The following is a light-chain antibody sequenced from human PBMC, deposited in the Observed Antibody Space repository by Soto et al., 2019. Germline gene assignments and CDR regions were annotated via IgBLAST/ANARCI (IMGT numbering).Light chain of an antibody. J-gene: IGKJ5*01. CDR1: QSISSC. V-gene: IGKV1-5*01. Sequence: DIQMTQSPSTLSSSVGDRVTITCRASQSISSCLAWYKQKTGKAPKLLIYAASSLQSGVPSRFRGSGSGTEFTLTISSLKPEDFETYYCQQLNSYPITFGQGTRLEI. CDR2: AAS. CDR3: QQLNSYPIT.